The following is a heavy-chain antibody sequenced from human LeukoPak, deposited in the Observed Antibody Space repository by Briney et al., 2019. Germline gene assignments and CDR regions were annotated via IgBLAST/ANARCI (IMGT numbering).Heavy chain of an antibody. J-gene: IGHJ5*02. CDR1: GYTFTSYG. CDR3: ARLRYGS. D-gene: IGHD3-9*01. Sequence: SVKVSCKASGYTFTSYGISWVRQAPGQGLEWMGRIIPIFGTANYAQKFQGRVTITTDESTSTAYMELSSLRSEDTAVYYCARLRYGSWGQGTLVTVSS. V-gene: IGHV1-69*05. CDR2: IIPIFGTA.